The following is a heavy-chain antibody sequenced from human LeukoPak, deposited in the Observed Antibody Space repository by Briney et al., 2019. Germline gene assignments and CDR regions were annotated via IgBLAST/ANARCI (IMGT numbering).Heavy chain of an antibody. V-gene: IGHV3-7*04. J-gene: IGHJ4*02. D-gene: IGHD3-10*01. CDR3: ARARFGVHYFDY. CDR2: IEQDGSEK. CDR1: GFTFSSYW. Sequence: GGSLRLSCAASGFTFSSYWMSWVRQAPGKGLEWVANIEQDGSEKYYVDSVKGRFTISRDNSKNTLYLQMNSLRADDTAVYYCARARFGVHYFDYWGQGTLVTVSS.